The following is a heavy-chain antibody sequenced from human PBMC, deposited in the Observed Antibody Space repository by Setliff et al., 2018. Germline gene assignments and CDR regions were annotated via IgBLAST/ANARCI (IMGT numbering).Heavy chain of an antibody. V-gene: IGHV4-4*02. CDR1: GGSISSSNW. CDR2: IYHSGST. D-gene: IGHD1-26*01. CDR3: ARDRRIVGARHAFDI. Sequence: SETLSLTCAVSGGSISSSNWWSWVRQPPGKGLEWIGEIYHSGSTNYNPSLKSRVTISVDKSKNQFSLKLSSVTAADTAVHYCARDRRIVGARHAFDIWGQGTMVTVSS. J-gene: IGHJ3*02.